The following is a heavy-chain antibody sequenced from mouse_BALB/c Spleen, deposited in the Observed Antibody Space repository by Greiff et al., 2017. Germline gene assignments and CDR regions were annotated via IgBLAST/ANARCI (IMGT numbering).Heavy chain of an antibody. D-gene: IGHD2-1*01. V-gene: IGHV5-6-5*01. J-gene: IGHJ4*01. CDR1: GFTFSSYA. CDR3: AREGGNYGYAMDY. Sequence: EVQLVESGGGLVKPGGSLKLSCAASGFTFSSYAMPWVRQTPEKRLEWVASISSGGSTYYPDSVKGRFTISRDNARNILYLRMSSLRSEDTAMYYCAREGGNYGYAMDYWGQGTSVTVSS. CDR2: ISSGGST.